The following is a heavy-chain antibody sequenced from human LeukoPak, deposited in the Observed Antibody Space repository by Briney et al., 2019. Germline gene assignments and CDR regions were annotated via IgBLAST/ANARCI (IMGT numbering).Heavy chain of an antibody. V-gene: IGHV3-23*01. CDR3: AKGIHYYDSSGYYY. J-gene: IGHJ4*02. Sequence: PGGSLRLSCAASGFTFSSYAMSWVRQAPGRGLEWVSAISGSGGSTYYADSVKGRFTISRDNSKNTLYLQMNSLRAEDTAVFYCAKGIHYYDSSGYYYWGQGTLVTVSS. CDR2: ISGSGGST. CDR1: GFTFSSYA. D-gene: IGHD3-22*01.